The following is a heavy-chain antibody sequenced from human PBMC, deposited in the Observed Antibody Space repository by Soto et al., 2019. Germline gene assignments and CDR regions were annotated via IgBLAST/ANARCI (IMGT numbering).Heavy chain of an antibody. D-gene: IGHD2-15*01. CDR3: ARSDIVVVVAATAAFDI. J-gene: IGHJ3*02. CDR1: GYTFTSYG. Sequence: QVQLVQSGAEVKKPGASVKVSCKASGYTFTSYGISWVRQAPGQGLEWMGWISAYNGNTNYAQKLQGRVTMTTDTSTSTAYMELRSPRSDDTAVYYCARSDIVVVVAATAAFDIWGQGTMVTVSS. V-gene: IGHV1-18*04. CDR2: ISAYNGNT.